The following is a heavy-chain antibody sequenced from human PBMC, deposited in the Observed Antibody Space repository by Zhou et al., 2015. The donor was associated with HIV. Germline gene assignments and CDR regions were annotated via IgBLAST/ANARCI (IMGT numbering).Heavy chain of an antibody. CDR3: ARGLAEWGAVVVPAATPV. CDR1: GGTFSSYA. D-gene: IGHD2-2*01. V-gene: IGHV1-69*01. Sequence: QVQLVQSGAEVKKPGSSVKVSCKASGGTFSSYAISWVRQAPGQGLEWMGGIIPIFGTANYAQKFQGRVTITADESTSTAYMELSSLRSEDTAVYYCARGLAEWGAVVVPAATPVWGQGTLVTVSS. J-gene: IGHJ4*02. CDR2: IIPIFGTA.